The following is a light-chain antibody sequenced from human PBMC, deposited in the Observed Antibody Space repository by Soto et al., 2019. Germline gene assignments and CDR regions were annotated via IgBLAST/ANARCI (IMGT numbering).Light chain of an antibody. J-gene: IGLJ1*01. V-gene: IGLV2-14*01. Sequence: QSVLTQPASVCGSPGQSITISCTGTASDVGAYDYVSWYQHHPGKPPKLLIFEVRDRPSGVSNRFSGSKSGNTASLTISGLQPEDEADYFCSSSTSSSTLVFGTGTKVTVL. CDR1: ASDVGAYDY. CDR3: SSSTSSSTLV. CDR2: EVR.